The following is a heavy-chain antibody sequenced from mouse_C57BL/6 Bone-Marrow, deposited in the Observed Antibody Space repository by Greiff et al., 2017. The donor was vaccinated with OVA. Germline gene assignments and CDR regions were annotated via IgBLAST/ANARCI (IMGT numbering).Heavy chain of an antibody. V-gene: IGHV1-69*01. CDR2: IDPSDSYT. D-gene: IGHD1-1*01. CDR1: GYTFTSYW. J-gene: IGHJ4*01. CDR3: AREDNTVEGSYYAMDY. Sequence: VQLKQPGAELVMPGASVKLSCKASGYTFTSYWMHWVKQRPGQGLEWIGEIDPSDSYTNYNQKFKGKSTLTVDKSSSTAYMQLSSLTSEDSAIYYCAREDNTVEGSYYAMDYWGQGTSVTVSS.